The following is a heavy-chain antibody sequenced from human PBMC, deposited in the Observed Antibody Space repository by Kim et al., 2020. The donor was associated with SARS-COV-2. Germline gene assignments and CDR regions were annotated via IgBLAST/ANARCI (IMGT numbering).Heavy chain of an antibody. J-gene: IGHJ3*02. CDR3: ARVVAAADDEAFDI. D-gene: IGHD6-13*01. Sequence: AQKFQGRGTITADESTSTAYMELSSLRSEDTAVYYCARVVAAADDEAFDIWGQGTMVTVSS. V-gene: IGHV1-69*01.